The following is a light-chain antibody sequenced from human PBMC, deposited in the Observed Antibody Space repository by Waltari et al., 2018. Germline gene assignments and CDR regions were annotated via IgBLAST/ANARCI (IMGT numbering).Light chain of an antibody. CDR3: FSQTLDGLVL. CDR2: DVT. CDR1: GSAVGASDY. V-gene: IGLV2-14*03. J-gene: IGLJ2*01. Sequence: QSALTQPASVSGSPGQSITISCSGGGSAVGASDYVSWHQHHPGKAPQVIIYDVTNRPSGVSDRFSASKSANTASLTISRLQPEDEADYYCFSQTLDGLVLFGGGTRLTVL.